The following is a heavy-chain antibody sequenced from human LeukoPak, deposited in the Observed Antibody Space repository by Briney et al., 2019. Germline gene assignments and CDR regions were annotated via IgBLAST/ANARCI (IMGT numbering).Heavy chain of an antibody. J-gene: IGHJ5*02. CDR2: IYYRRST. CDR3: ATEVILRYIDWLLSEYNWFDP. CDR1: GGSISSSSYY. V-gene: IGHV4-39*07. D-gene: IGHD3-9*01. Sequence: SETLSLTCTLSGGSISSSSYYWGWIRQPPGKGLEWIGSIYYRRSTHYNPSLNTRVTISVDKSKHPFSLTLSSLTAGHTAVVYCATEVILRYIDWLLSEYNWFDPWGQGALVTVSS.